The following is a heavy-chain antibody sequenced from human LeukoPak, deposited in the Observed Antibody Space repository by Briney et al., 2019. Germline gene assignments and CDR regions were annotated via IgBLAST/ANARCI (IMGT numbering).Heavy chain of an antibody. CDR1: GFTFSSYW. Sequence: GGSLRLSCAASGFTFSSYWMSWVRQAPGKGLEWVAHINQDGSEKYYVDSVKGRFTISRDNAKNSLYLQMNSLRGEDTAVYYCATEGYYYDSSGYYLVYFDYWGQGTLVTVSS. CDR3: ATEGYYYDSSGYYLVYFDY. D-gene: IGHD3-22*01. V-gene: IGHV3-7*01. CDR2: INQDGSEK. J-gene: IGHJ4*02.